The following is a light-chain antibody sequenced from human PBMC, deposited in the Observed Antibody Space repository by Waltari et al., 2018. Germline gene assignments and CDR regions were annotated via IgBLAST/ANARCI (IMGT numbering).Light chain of an antibody. CDR3: AAWDSSLNGFWA. V-gene: IGLV1-44*01. CDR2: VNN. CDR1: SSNIGTNT. J-gene: IGLJ3*02. Sequence: QSVLTQPPSASGTPGQRVTIPCSGSSSNIGTNTVNWYQQLPGTAPKLLIYVNNQRPSGVPDRFSGSKSGTSASLAISGLQSEDEADDYCAAWDSSLNGFWAFGGGTKLTVL.